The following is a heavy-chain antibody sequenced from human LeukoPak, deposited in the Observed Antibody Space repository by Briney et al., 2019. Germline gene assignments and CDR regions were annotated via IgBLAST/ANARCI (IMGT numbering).Heavy chain of an antibody. V-gene: IGHV3-30-3*01. J-gene: IGHJ3*02. CDR2: ISYDGGNE. Sequence: GGPLRLSCAASGFTFTIYAMDWVRQAPGKGLEWVAAISYDGGNEYYADSVKGRFTISRDNSKNTLYLQMNSLRVEDTAVYYCARVRVGATTGDTFDIWGQGTMVTVAS. CDR1: GFTFTIYA. D-gene: IGHD1-26*01. CDR3: ARVRVGATTGDTFDI.